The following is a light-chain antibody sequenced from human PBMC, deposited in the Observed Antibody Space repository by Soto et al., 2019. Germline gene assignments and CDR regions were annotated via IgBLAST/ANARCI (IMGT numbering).Light chain of an antibody. J-gene: IGKJ3*01. CDR3: LRLNSYSPDT. CDR1: QGISSY. V-gene: IGKV1-9*01. CDR2: AAS. Sequence: DIQLTQSPSFLSASVGDRVTITCRTSQGISSYLAWYQQKPGKAPKLLIFAASTLQNGVPSRFSGSGSGTEFTLTISRLQPEDFATYYCLRLNSYSPDTFGPGTKVDIK.